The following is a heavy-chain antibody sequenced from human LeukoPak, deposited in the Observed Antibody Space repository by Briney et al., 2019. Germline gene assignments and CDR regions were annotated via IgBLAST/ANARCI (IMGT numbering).Heavy chain of an antibody. V-gene: IGHV4-4*07. Sequence: SHTQSLMRAGWGESVGWCYWVGIGRPARKGLEWIGRIYTSGSTNYNTYLKSRVTMSVDTSKNQFSLKLSSVTAADTAVYYCARDYDFWSGYGQMDVWGKGTTVTVSS. CDR2: IYTSGST. CDR3: ARDYDFWSGYGQMDV. J-gene: IGHJ6*04. CDR1: GESVGWCY. D-gene: IGHD3-3*01.